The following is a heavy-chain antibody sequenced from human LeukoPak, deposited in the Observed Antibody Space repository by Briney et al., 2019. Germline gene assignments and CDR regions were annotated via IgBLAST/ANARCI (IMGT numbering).Heavy chain of an antibody. CDR3: TRVGDTATAIFDF. D-gene: IGHD5-18*01. J-gene: IGHJ4*02. CDR2: IRTKANTYAT. V-gene: IGHV3-73*01. Sequence: GGSLRPSCAASGFTFSGSAMHWVRQASGKGLEWIGRIRTKANTYATTYAASLKDRFTISRDDSKSTAYLQVNSVQPEDTAIYYCTRVGDTATAIFDFWGQGTLVTVSS. CDR1: GFTFSGSA.